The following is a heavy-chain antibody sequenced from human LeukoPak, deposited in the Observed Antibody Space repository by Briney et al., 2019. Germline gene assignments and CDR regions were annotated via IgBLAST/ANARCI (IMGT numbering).Heavy chain of an antibody. CDR1: GGSISSGGYS. Sequence: SETLSLTCAVSGGSISSGGYSWSWIRQPPGTGLEWIGYIYHSGSTYYNPSLKSRVTISVDRSKNQFSLKLSSVTAADTAVYYCARLNVYGDYVAFDIWGQGTMVTVSS. CDR3: ARLNVYGDYVAFDI. CDR2: IYHSGST. D-gene: IGHD4-17*01. J-gene: IGHJ3*02. V-gene: IGHV4-30-2*01.